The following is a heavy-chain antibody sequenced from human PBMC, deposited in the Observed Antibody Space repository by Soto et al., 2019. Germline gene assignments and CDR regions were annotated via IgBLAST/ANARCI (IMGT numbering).Heavy chain of an antibody. V-gene: IGHV3-33*01. CDR1: GFTFSSHG. CDR3: ARWGDGKLSDY. D-gene: IGHD3-16*01. CDR2: IWYDGSNK. Sequence: QVQLVESGGGVVQPGRSLTLSCAASGFTFSSHGMHWVRQAPGKGLEWVAVIWYDGSNKYYADSVKGRFVISRDNSKNTLYLEMNSLSAEDTAVYYCARWGDGKLSDYWGQGTLVTVSS. J-gene: IGHJ4*02.